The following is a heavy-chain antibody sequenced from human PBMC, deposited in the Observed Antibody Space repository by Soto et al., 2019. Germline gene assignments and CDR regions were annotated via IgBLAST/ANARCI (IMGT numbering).Heavy chain of an antibody. J-gene: IGHJ4*02. V-gene: IGHV1-46*02. Sequence: ASVKVSCKASGGTFNNYAFSWVRQAPGQGLEWMGIINPSGGTTTYAQKFQGRVTMTRDTSTSTVYMELSSLRSEDTAVYYCARGPATAPDAYWGLGTLVTVSS. CDR1: GGTFNNYA. CDR2: INPSGGTT. CDR3: ARGPATAPDAY. D-gene: IGHD2-2*01.